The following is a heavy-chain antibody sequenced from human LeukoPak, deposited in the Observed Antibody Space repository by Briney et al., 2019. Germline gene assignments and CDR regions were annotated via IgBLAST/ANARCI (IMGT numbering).Heavy chain of an antibody. Sequence: PGGSLRLSCAASGFMFSSFAMNWVRQAPGKGLEWVSGISDNAGSTYYADSLKGRFTIPRDNRKNTLYLQMNSLRAEDTATYYCAKGQGGWLVSYFDYWGQGTLVTVSS. D-gene: IGHD3-3*01. CDR3: AKGQGGWLVSYFDY. CDR1: GFMFSSFA. V-gene: IGHV3-23*01. CDR2: ISDNAGST. J-gene: IGHJ4*02.